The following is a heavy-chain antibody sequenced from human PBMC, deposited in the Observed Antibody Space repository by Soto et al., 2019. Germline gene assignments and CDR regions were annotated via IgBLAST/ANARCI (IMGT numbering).Heavy chain of an antibody. CDR2: ISAYNGNT. Sequence: GASVKVSFKASGYTFTSYGISWVRQAPGQGLEWMGWISAYNGNTNYAQKLQGRVTMTTDTSTSTAYMELRSLRSDDTAVYYCARNFDFWSGYYSLASYYYGMEVWGQGTTVTVSS. CDR3: ARNFDFWSGYYSLASYYYGMEV. V-gene: IGHV1-18*01. CDR1: GYTFTSYG. J-gene: IGHJ6*02. D-gene: IGHD3-3*01.